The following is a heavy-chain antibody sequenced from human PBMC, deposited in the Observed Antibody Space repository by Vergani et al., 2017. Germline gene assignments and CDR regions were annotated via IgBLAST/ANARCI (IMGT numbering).Heavy chain of an antibody. J-gene: IGHJ6*02. D-gene: IGHD3-10*01. Sequence: QVSLVESGGGVVQPGRSLTLTCSASGFGFKNFAMHWVRQAPGKGLEWVATISKDGTHDYYEPSVRGRFAVSRDNSKNTLYLKMNSLRAEDTAVYYCARDPGGSGSYYRVHYYYYYGMDVWGQGTTVTVSS. CDR3: ARDPGGSGSYYRVHYYYYYGMDV. CDR2: ISKDGTHD. V-gene: IGHV3-30*03. CDR1: GFGFKNFA.